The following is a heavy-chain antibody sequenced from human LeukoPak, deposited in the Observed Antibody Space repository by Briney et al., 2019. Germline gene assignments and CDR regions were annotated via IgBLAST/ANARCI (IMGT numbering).Heavy chain of an antibody. CDR2: INPNSGGT. CDR3: ARDLGGSYYVTYYYMDV. CDR1: GYTFTGYY. Sequence: GASVKVSCKASGYTFTGYYMHWVRQAPGQGLEWMGWINPNSGGTNYAQKFQGRVTMTRDTSISTAYMELSRLRSDDTAVYYCARDLGGSYYVTYYYMDVWGKGTTVTVSS. V-gene: IGHV1-2*02. J-gene: IGHJ6*03. D-gene: IGHD1-26*01.